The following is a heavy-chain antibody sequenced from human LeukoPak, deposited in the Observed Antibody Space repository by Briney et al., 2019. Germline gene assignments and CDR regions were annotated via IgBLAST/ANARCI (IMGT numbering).Heavy chain of an antibody. CDR3: ARMIRILDY. CDR2: INHSGST. CDR1: GGSFSGYY. D-gene: IGHD3-22*01. Sequence: SETLSLTCAVYGGSFSGYYWSWIRQPPGKGLEWIGEINHSGSTNYNPSLKSRVTISVDTSKNQFSLKLSSVTAVDTAVYYCARMIRILDYWGQGTLVTVSS. V-gene: IGHV4-34*01. J-gene: IGHJ4*02.